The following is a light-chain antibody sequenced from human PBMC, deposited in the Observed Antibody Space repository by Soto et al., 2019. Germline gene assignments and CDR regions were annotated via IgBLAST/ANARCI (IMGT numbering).Light chain of an antibody. CDR3: QQRSNWPT. CDR2: DAS. J-gene: IGKJ1*01. Sequence: IVLTQSPATLSLSPGERATLSCRASQSVSSYLAWYQQKPGQAPRLLIYDASNRATGTPARFSGSGSGTDFTLTISSLEPEDFAVYYCQQRSNWPTFGQGTKVDIK. V-gene: IGKV3-11*01. CDR1: QSVSSY.